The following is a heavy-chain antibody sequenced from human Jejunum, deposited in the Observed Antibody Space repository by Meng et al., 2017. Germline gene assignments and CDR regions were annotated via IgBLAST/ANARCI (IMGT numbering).Heavy chain of an antibody. V-gene: IGHV1-2*06. CDR2: IITRTGGT. Sequence: QVQLVQSAAEVKEPGASVKVSCKASAYTFTDYYLYWVRQAPGQGLEWMGRIITRTGGTIYTQKFYGRVTMTRDTSISTAYMELSRLRSDDTAVYYCARELISYAFDYWGQGSLVTVSS. CDR3: ARELISYAFDY. CDR1: AYTFTDYY. D-gene: IGHD1-26*01. J-gene: IGHJ4*02.